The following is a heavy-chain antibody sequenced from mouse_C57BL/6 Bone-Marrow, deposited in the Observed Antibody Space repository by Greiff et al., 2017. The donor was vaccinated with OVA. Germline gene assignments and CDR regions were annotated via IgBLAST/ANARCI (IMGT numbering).Heavy chain of an antibody. J-gene: IGHJ1*03. Sequence: VQLQQSGPELVKPGASVKISCKASGYTFTDYYMNWVKQSHGKSLEWIGDINPNNGGTSYNQKFKGKATLTVDKSSSTAYMELRSLTSEDSAVYYCARSYYYGSSHWYFDVWGTGTTGTVAS. CDR3: ARSYYYGSSHWYFDV. CDR1: GYTFTDYY. CDR2: INPNNGGT. D-gene: IGHD1-1*01. V-gene: IGHV1-26*01.